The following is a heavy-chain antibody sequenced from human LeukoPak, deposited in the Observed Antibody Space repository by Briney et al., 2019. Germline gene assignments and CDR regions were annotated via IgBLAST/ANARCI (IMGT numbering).Heavy chain of an antibody. J-gene: IGHJ5*02. CDR3: ARDGGSSGYYP. CDR1: GYTFTSFG. D-gene: IGHD3-22*01. CDR2: ISAYNGNV. Sequence: ASVKVYCKASGYTFTSFGISWVRPAPGQGLEWMGWISAYNGNVNYAQKLQGRVTMTTDTSTSTDYMELRSSRSDDTAVYYCARDGGSSGYYPWGQGTLVTVSS. V-gene: IGHV1-18*01.